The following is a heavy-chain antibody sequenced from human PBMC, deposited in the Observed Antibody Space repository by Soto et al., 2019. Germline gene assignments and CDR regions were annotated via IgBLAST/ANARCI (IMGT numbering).Heavy chain of an antibody. D-gene: IGHD3-16*01. CDR2: IYYSGST. CDR3: ASGKFGGVRYYFDY. J-gene: IGHJ4*02. Sequence: QVQLQESGPGLVKPSETLSLTCTVSGGSISSYYWSWFRQPPGKGLEWIGYIYYSGSTNYNPSFKSRVTISVDTSKNQFSLKLSSVTAADTAVYYCASGKFGGVRYYFDYWGQGTLVTVSS. V-gene: IGHV4-59*01. CDR1: GGSISSYY.